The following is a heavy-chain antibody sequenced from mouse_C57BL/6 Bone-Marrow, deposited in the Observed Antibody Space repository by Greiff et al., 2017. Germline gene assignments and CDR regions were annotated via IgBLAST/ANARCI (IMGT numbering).Heavy chain of an antibody. Sequence: EVQVVESGGGLVQPGGSLKLSCAASGFTFSDYYMYWVRQTPEKRLEWVAYISNGGGSTYYPDTVKGRFTISRDNAKNTLYLQRSRLKSEDTAMYYCARLTWFAYWGQGTLVTVSA. V-gene: IGHV5-12*01. CDR3: ARLTWFAY. CDR2: ISNGGGST. CDR1: GFTFSDYY. J-gene: IGHJ3*01.